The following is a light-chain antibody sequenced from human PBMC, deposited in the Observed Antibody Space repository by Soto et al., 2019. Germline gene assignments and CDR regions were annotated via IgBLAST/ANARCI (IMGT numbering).Light chain of an antibody. V-gene: IGKV3-20*01. CDR1: QTINGNY. J-gene: IGKJ1*01. CDR2: GAS. CDR3: QQYNSPQWT. Sequence: ENVLTQSPGILSLSPGERATLSCRASQTINGNYLTWYQQRPGQAPRLLISGASSRATGVPEKFSGSGSGTDFTLTISRLGPEDSAVYYCQQYNSPQWTFGQGTKVEI.